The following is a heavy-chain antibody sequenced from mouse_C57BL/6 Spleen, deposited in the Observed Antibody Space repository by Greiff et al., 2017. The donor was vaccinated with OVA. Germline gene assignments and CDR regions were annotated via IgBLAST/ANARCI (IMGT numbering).Heavy chain of an antibody. V-gene: IGHV1-47*01. Sequence: QVQLQQSGAELVKPGASVKMSCKASGYTFTTYPIEWMKQNHGKSLEWIGNFHPYNDDTKYNEKFKGKATWTVEKSSSTVYLELSRLTSDDSAVYYCARRGYYGNSYAMDYWGQGTSVTVSS. CDR3: ARRGYYGNSYAMDY. D-gene: IGHD2-1*01. CDR1: GYTFTTYP. J-gene: IGHJ4*01. CDR2: FHPYNDDT.